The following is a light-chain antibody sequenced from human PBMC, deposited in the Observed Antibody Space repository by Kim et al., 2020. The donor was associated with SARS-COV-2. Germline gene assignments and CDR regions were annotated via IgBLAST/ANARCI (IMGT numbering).Light chain of an antibody. V-gene: IGKV1-5*01. CDR2: DAS. Sequence: ESVGDRVTITCRASQRISSWLAWYQQKPGKAPKFLIYDASSLESGVPSRFSGSGSGTEFTLTISSLQPDDFATYYCQQYDSFPWTFGQGTKVDIK. CDR3: QQYDSFPWT. J-gene: IGKJ1*01. CDR1: QRISSW.